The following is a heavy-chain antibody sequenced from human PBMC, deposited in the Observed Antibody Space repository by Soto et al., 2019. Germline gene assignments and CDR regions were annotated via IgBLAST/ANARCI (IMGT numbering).Heavy chain of an antibody. D-gene: IGHD1-20*01. CDR1: GYSFTNYW. CDR3: AVSIIATPTDY. J-gene: IGHJ4*02. Sequence: EVQLVQSGAEVKKPGESLKISCKGSGYSFTNYWIAWVRQMPGKGLEWMGVIFPGDSDTRYSPSFQGQVTISADKSISTAYLQWSSLEASDTAIYYCAVSIIATPTDYWGQGTLVTVSS. V-gene: IGHV5-51*01. CDR2: IFPGDSDT.